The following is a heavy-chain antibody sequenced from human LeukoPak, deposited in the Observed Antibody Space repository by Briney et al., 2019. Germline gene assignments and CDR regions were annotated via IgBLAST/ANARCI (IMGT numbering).Heavy chain of an antibody. CDR1: GFTFSSSA. Sequence: GGSLRLSCAASGFTFSSSAMSWVRQAPGKGLEWVANIKQDGSEKYYVDSVKGQFTISRDNAKSSLYLQMNSLRAEDTAVYYCARDAAGTHGGMDVWGQGTTVTVSS. V-gene: IGHV3-7*03. CDR3: ARDAAGTHGGMDV. D-gene: IGHD6-19*01. CDR2: IKQDGSEK. J-gene: IGHJ6*02.